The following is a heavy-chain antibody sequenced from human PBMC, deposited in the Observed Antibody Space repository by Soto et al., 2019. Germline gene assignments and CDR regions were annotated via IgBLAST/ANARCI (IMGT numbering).Heavy chain of an antibody. CDR1: GYTFTSYD. Sequence: GASVKVSCKASGYTFTSYDINWVRQATGQGLEWMGWMNPNSGNTDYAQKFQGRVTMTRNTSISTAYMELRSLRSDDTAVYYCARDRQDIVVVVAAIAAGDAFDIWGQGTMVTVSS. CDR3: ARDRQDIVVVVAAIAAGDAFDI. J-gene: IGHJ3*02. D-gene: IGHD2-15*01. V-gene: IGHV1-8*01. CDR2: MNPNSGNT.